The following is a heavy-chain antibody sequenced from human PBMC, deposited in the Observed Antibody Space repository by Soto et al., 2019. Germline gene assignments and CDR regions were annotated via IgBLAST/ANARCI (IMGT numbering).Heavy chain of an antibody. V-gene: IGHV4-61*01. CDR2: ISSSGST. CDR1: GVSVISGSYF. D-gene: IGHD5-18*01. J-gene: IGHJ4*02. CDR3: ARTYSYGRWAAWF. Sequence: PSETLSLSCSVSGVSVISGSYFWSWLRQPPGKGLEYIVYISSSGSTNYNPALERRVTITLNTSKNHFSQRLNSVTAADTAMYFCARTYSYGRWAAWFWGQGTLVTVSS.